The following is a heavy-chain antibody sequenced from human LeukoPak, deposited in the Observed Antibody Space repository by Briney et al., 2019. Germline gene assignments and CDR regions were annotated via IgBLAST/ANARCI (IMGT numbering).Heavy chain of an antibody. J-gene: IGHJ4*02. V-gene: IGHV1-69*05. CDR3: ARDNSGYCTNGVCYTLDY. CDR1: GGTFSSYA. CDR2: IIPIFGTA. Sequence: AASVKVSCKASGGTFSSYAISWVRQAPGQGLEWMGGIIPIFGTANYAQKFQGRVTITTDESTSTAYMELSSLRSEDTAVYYCARDNSGYCTNGVCYTLDYWGQGTLVTVSS. D-gene: IGHD2-8*01.